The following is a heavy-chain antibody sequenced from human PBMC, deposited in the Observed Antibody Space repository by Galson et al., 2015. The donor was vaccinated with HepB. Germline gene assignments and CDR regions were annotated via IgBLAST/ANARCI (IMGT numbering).Heavy chain of an antibody. V-gene: IGHV1-69*13. D-gene: IGHD6-19*01. J-gene: IGHJ4*02. CDR3: ASRIAVAGQWDY. CDR1: GGTFSSYA. Sequence: SVKVSCKASGGTFSSYAISWVRQAPGQGLEWMGGIIPIFGTANYAQKFQGRVTITADESTSTAYMELSSLRSEDTAVYYCASRIAVAGQWDYWGQGTLVTVSS. CDR2: IIPIFGTA.